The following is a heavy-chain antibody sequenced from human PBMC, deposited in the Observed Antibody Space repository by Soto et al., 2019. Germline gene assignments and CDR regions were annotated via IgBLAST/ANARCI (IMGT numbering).Heavy chain of an antibody. CDR3: ARRIAAAGKVYYSGMAV. CDR1: GGTFSSYA. J-gene: IGHJ6*02. D-gene: IGHD6-13*01. CDR2: IIPIFGTA. V-gene: IGHV1-69*13. Sequence: AVKVSCKASGGTFSSYAISWVRQAPGQGLEWMGGIIPIFGTANYAQKFQGRVMIPADESTSTAYMELSSLRSEDTAVYYCARRIAAAGKVYYSGMAVLGHGTTVTVSS.